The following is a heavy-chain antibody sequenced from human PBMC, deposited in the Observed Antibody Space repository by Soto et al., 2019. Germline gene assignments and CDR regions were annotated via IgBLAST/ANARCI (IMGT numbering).Heavy chain of an antibody. Sequence: QLQLQESGPGLVKPSETLSLTCTVSGGSISSSSYYWGWIRQPPGKGLEWIGSIYYSGSTYYNPSLKSRVPISVDTSKNQFSLKLSSVTAADTAVYYCARRGGYYYDSSGYYDYWGQGTLVTVSS. V-gene: IGHV4-39*01. J-gene: IGHJ4*02. CDR1: GGSISSSSYY. CDR2: IYYSGST. CDR3: ARRGGYYYDSSGYYDY. D-gene: IGHD3-22*01.